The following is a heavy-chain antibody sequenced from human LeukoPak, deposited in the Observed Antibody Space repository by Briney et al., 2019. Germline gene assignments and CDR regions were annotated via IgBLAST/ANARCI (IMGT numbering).Heavy chain of an antibody. CDR2: IYHTGTT. D-gene: IGHD3-22*01. CDR1: GGSINSDRYY. J-gene: IGHJ4*02. CDR3: ARHLPYDFDDSGYSGNLEY. V-gene: IGHV4-30-2*01. Sequence: SETLSLTCSVSGGSINSDRYYWSWIRQPPGKNFEWIGYIYHTGTTYYNPSLKSRVTISIDTSKNQFSLMLSSVTAADTAVYYCARHLPYDFDDSGYSGNLEYWGRGTLVTVSS.